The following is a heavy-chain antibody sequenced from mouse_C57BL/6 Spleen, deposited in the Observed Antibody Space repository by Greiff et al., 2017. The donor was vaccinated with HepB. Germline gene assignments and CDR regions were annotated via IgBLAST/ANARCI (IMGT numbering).Heavy chain of an antibody. V-gene: IGHV1-61*01. CDR3: ASLLITTVVAGPY. CDR1: GYTFTSYW. D-gene: IGHD1-1*01. Sequence: QVQLKQPGAELVRPGSSVKLSCKASGYTFTSYWMDWVKPRPGQGLEWIGNIYPSDSETHYNQKFKDKATLTVDKSSSTASMQLSSLTSEDSAVDYCASLLITTVVAGPYWGQGTRVTVSA. J-gene: IGHJ3*01. CDR2: IYPSDSET.